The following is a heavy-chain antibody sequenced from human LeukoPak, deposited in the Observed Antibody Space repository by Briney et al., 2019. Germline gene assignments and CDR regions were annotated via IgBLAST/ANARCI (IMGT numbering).Heavy chain of an antibody. Sequence: PGGSLRLSCEASGFTFNDFEMNWVRQAPGKGLEWVSYMSGSGSVIHYADSVKGRFTISRDNTKSSLCLQINRLRAEDTAVYYCATRVPDICDFTSWSQGTLVTV. D-gene: IGHD3-9*01. CDR1: GFTFNDFE. CDR2: MSGSGSVI. CDR3: ATRVPDICDFTS. V-gene: IGHV3-48*03. J-gene: IGHJ4*02.